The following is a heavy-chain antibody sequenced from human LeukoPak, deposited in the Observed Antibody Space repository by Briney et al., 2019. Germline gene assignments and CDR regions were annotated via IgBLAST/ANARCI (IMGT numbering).Heavy chain of an antibody. Sequence: ASVKVSCKVSGYTLTELSMHWVRQAPGKGLEWMGGFDPEDGETIYAQKFQGRVTMTEDTSTDTAYMELSSLRSEDTAVYYCATVYDSSDALDIWGQGTMVTVSS. D-gene: IGHD3-22*01. J-gene: IGHJ3*02. CDR3: ATVYDSSDALDI. CDR1: GYTLTELS. CDR2: FDPEDGET. V-gene: IGHV1-24*01.